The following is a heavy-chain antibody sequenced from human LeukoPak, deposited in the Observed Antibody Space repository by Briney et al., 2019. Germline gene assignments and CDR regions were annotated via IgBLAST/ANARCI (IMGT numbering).Heavy chain of an antibody. J-gene: IGHJ4*02. Sequence: GGSLRLSCAASGFIFSSYGMHWVRQAPGKGLEWVAFIRYDGSNTYYADSVKGRFTISRDNAKNTLYLQMNSLRAEDTAVYYCARDRQDYFDYWGQGTLVTVSS. CDR1: GFIFSSYG. V-gene: IGHV3-30*02. CDR3: ARDRQDYFDY. CDR2: IRYDGSNT.